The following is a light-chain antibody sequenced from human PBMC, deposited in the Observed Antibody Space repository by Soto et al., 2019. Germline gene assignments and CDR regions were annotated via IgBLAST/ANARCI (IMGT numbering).Light chain of an antibody. Sequence: EKVMTQSLATLSVSPGERATLSCRASQSVSSNLAWYQQKPGQAPRLLIYGASTRATGIPARFSGSGSGTEFTLTISSLQSEDFAVYYCQQYNNWPPYTFGQGTKLEIK. J-gene: IGKJ2*01. CDR3: QQYNNWPPYT. CDR2: GAS. CDR1: QSVSSN. V-gene: IGKV3-15*01.